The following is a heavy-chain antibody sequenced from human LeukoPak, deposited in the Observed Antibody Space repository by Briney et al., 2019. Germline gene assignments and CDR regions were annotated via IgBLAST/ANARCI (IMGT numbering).Heavy chain of an antibody. Sequence: GGSLRLSCAASGFTFSSYAMSWVRQAPGKGLEWVSAISARGGSSNYAVCVKGRFTISRDNSKNTLYLQMNSLRAEDTAVYYCAKPSYGGVIPTAYDYWGQGTLVTVSS. CDR3: AKPSYGGVIPTAYDY. D-gene: IGHD3-16*01. CDR1: GFTFSSYA. V-gene: IGHV3-23*01. J-gene: IGHJ4*02. CDR2: ISARGGSS.